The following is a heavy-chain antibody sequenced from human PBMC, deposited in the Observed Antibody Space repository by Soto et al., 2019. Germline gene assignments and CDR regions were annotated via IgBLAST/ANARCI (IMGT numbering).Heavy chain of an antibody. D-gene: IGHD5-18*01. V-gene: IGHV4-59*01. Sequence: QVQLQESGPGLVKPSETLSLTCTVSGGSISSYYWSWIRQPPGKGLEWVGYIYYSGSTNYNPSLKSRVTISVDTSKNQFSLKLSSVTAADTAVYYCARYHREFGYTAMVTAPFDYWGQGTLVSVSS. CDR3: ARYHREFGYTAMVTAPFDY. CDR2: IYYSGST. CDR1: GGSISSYY. J-gene: IGHJ4*02.